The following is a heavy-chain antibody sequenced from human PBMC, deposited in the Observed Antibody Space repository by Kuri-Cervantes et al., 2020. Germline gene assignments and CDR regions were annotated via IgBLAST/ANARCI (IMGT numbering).Heavy chain of an antibody. CDR3: TTDQGDGYNYFYYYYGMDV. V-gene: IGHV1-2*04. D-gene: IGHD5-24*01. J-gene: IGHJ6*02. CDR1: GYTFTGYY. CDR2: INPNSGGT. Sequence: ASVKVSCKASGYTFTGYYMHWVRQAPGQGLEWMGWINPNSGGTNYAQKFQGWVTMTRDTSISTAYMELSRLRSDDTAVYYCTTDQGDGYNYFYYYYGMDVWGQGTTVTVSS.